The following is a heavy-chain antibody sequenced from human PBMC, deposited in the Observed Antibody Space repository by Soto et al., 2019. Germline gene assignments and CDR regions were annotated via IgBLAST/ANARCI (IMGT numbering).Heavy chain of an antibody. D-gene: IGHD2-21*02. V-gene: IGHV3-33*08. Sequence: PGGSLRLSCAASGFTFSSYGMHWVRQAPGKGLEWVAVIWYDGSNKYYGDSVKGRFTISRDNSKNTLYLQMNSLTAEDTAVYYCAPLHDCGGDCPPKWCQGTLVTVSS. CDR2: IWYDGSNK. CDR3: APLHDCGGDCPPK. J-gene: IGHJ4*02. CDR1: GFTFSSYG.